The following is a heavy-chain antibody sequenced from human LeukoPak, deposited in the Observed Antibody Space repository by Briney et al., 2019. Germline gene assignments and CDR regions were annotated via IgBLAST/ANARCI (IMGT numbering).Heavy chain of an antibody. V-gene: IGHV4-59*01. D-gene: IGHD5-24*01. CDR2: IYYSGST. J-gene: IGHJ4*02. Sequence: SETLSLTFTVPGGSISSYYWSWIRQPPGKGLERIGYIYYSGSTNYNPSLKSRVTISVDTSKNQFSLKLSSVTAADTAVYYCTRGEMAAGFDYWGQGTLVTVSS. CDR1: GGSISSYY. CDR3: TRGEMAAGFDY.